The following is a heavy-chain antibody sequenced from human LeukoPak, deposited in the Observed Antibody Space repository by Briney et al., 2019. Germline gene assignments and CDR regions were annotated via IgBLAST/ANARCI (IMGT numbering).Heavy chain of an antibody. D-gene: IGHD3-9*01. CDR2: ISYDGSNK. J-gene: IGHJ4*02. CDR1: GFTFSSYA. Sequence: PGRSLRLSCAASGFTFSSYAMHWVRQAPGKGLEWVAVISYDGSNKYYADSVKGRFTISRDNSKNTLYLQMNSLRAEDTAVYYCARVGYDILTGYYRALDYWGQGTLVTVSS. CDR3: ARVGYDILTGYYRALDY. V-gene: IGHV3-30-3*01.